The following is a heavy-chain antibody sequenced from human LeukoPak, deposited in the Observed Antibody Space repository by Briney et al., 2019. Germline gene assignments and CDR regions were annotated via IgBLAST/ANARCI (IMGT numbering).Heavy chain of an antibody. J-gene: IGHJ3*02. V-gene: IGHV3-11*06. CDR1: GFTFSDYY. D-gene: IGHD2-21*02. CDR2: ITSSSSYI. Sequence: GGSLRLSCAASGFTFSDYYMSWIRQAPGRGLEWVSSITSSSSYIYYADSVKGRFTISRDNAKNSLYLQMNSLRAEDTAVYYYARTFVVVTAEDAFDIWGQGTMVTVSS. CDR3: ARTFVVVTAEDAFDI.